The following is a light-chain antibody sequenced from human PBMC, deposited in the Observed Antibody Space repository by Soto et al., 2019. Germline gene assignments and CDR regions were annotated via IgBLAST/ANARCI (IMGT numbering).Light chain of an antibody. CDR3: QQYYSSPPYT. V-gene: IGKV1-8*01. CDR2: AAS. J-gene: IGKJ2*01. Sequence: AIRMTQSPTSLSASIGDRVTITCRTSHDIRSYLAWYQEKPGKAPKLLIYAASTLQSGVPSRFSGSGSGTDVTLTITFVQSEDFASSHCQQYYSSPPYTFGQGTKLEIK. CDR1: HDIRSY.